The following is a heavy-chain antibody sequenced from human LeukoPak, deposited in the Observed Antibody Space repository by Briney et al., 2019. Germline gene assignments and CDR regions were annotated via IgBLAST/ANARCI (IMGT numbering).Heavy chain of an antibody. CDR2: ISAYIGNT. CDR3: ARSGGYSWNDDFDY. CDR1: GYTFTSYG. D-gene: IGHD1-1*01. Sequence: ASVEVSCKASGYTFTSYGFSWVRQAPGQGLEWMGWISAYIGNTNYAQKLQGRVTMTTDTSTSTAYMELRSLRSDDTAVYYCARSGGYSWNDDFDYWGQGTLVTVSS. J-gene: IGHJ4*02. V-gene: IGHV1-18*01.